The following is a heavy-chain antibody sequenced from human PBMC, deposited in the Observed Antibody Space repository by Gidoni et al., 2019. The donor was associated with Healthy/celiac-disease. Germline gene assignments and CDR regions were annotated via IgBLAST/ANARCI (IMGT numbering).Heavy chain of an antibody. CDR2: ISSSSSYI. D-gene: IGHD6-19*01. CDR1: GFTFSSYS. Sequence: EVQLVESGGGLVKPGGSLSLSCAASGFTFSSYSMNWVRQAPGKGLEWVSSISSSSSYIYYADSVKGRFTISRDNAKNSLYLQMNSLRAEDTAVSYCARGIIAVAGYYFDYWGQGTLVTVSS. CDR3: ARGIIAVAGYYFDY. J-gene: IGHJ4*02. V-gene: IGHV3-21*01.